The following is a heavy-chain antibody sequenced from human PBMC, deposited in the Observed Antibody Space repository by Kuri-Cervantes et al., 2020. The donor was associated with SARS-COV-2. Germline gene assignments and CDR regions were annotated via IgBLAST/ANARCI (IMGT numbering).Heavy chain of an antibody. CDR1: GGSFSGYY. D-gene: IGHD6-13*01. V-gene: IGHV4-59*01. J-gene: IGHJ3*02. CDR3: ARGKEYSSSLGAFDI. CDR2: IYYSGST. Sequence: SETLSLTCAVYGGSFSGYYWSWIRQPPGKGLEWIGYIYYSGSTNYNPSLKSRVTISVDTSKNQFSLKLSSVTAADTAVYYCARGKEYSSSLGAFDIWGQGTMVTVSS.